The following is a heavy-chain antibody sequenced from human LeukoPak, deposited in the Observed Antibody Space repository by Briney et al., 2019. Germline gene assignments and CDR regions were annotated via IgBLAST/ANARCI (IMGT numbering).Heavy chain of an antibody. V-gene: IGHV4-4*07. Sequence: SETLSLTCTVSVGSIRSYYWTWIRQPAGKGLEYLGRIHASGNTYYNPSLNSRVAISIDTSKNQFSLKVSSVAAADTAVYYCARDLGYGYYFYYYLDVWGKGTTVTVSS. CDR1: VGSIRSYY. J-gene: IGHJ6*03. CDR2: IHASGNT. D-gene: IGHD5-18*01. CDR3: ARDLGYGYYFYYYLDV.